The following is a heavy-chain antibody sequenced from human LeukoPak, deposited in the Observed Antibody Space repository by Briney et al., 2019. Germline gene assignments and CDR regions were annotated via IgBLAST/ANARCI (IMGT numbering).Heavy chain of an antibody. CDR1: RFTFSTYW. V-gene: IGHV3-74*01. Sequence: GGSLRLSCAASRFTFSTYWMHWVRQAPGKGLVWVSRINSDGSSTGYADSVKGRFTISRDNAKNTLYLQMNMLRAEDTAVYYCAREHYFYYMDGWGKGTTVTVSS. CDR3: AREHYFYYMDG. J-gene: IGHJ6*03. CDR2: INSDGSST.